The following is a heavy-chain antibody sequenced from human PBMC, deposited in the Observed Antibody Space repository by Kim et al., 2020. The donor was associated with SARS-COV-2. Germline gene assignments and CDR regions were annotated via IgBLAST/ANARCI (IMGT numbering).Heavy chain of an antibody. CDR1: GGSISSYY. Sequence: SETLSLTCTVSGGSISSYYWSWIRQPPGKGLEWIGYIYYSGSTNYNPSLKSRVTISVDTSKNQFSLKLSSVTAADTAVYYCARGAMVPYYYYGMDVWGQGTTVTVSS. CDR3: ARGAMVPYYYYGMDV. J-gene: IGHJ6*02. V-gene: IGHV4-59*13. CDR2: IYYSGST. D-gene: IGHD3-10*01.